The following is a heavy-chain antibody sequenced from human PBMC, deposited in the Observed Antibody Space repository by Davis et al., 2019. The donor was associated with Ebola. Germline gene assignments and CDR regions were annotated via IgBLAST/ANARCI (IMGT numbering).Heavy chain of an antibody. CDR2: IKQDGSEK. J-gene: IGHJ4*02. V-gene: IGHV3-7*03. CDR3: AKDYGDLDY. D-gene: IGHD4-17*01. Sequence: PGGSLRLSCAASGFTFSSYAMSWVRQAPGKGLEWVANIKQDGSEKYYVDSVKGRFTISRDNAKNSLYLQMNSLRAEDTAVYYCAKDYGDLDYWGQGTLVTVSS. CDR1: GFTFSSYA.